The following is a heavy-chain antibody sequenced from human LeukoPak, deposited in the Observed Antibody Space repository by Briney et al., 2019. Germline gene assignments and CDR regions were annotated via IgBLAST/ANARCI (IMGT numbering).Heavy chain of an antibody. D-gene: IGHD3-10*01. CDR1: GFTFSSYS. V-gene: IGHV3-48*04. CDR3: ARDIMVRGVNWFDP. J-gene: IGHJ5*02. Sequence: GGSLRLSCAASGFTFSSYSMNWVRQAPGKGLEWVSYISSSSSTIYYADSVKGRFTISRDNAKNSLYLQMNSLRAEDTAVYYCARDIMVRGVNWFDPWGQGTLVTVSS. CDR2: ISSSSSTI.